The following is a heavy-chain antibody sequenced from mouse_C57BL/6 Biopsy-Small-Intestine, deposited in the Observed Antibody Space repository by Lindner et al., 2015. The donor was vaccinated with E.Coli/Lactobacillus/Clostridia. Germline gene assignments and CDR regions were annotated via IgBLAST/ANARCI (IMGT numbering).Heavy chain of an antibody. CDR3: ASHASSSAWFAY. CDR2: IYPGSGNT. V-gene: IGHV1-66*01. D-gene: IGHD1-1*01. Sequence: VQLQASGPELAKPGASVKISCKASGYSFTSYYIHWVKQRPGQGLEWIGWIYPGSGNTKYNEKFKGKATLTADTSSSTAYMQLSSLTSEDSAVYYCASHASSSAWFAYWGQGTLVTVSA. CDR1: GYSFTSYY. J-gene: IGHJ3*01.